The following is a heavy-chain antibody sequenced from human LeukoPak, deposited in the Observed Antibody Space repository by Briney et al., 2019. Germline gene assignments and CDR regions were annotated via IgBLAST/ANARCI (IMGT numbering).Heavy chain of an antibody. Sequence: GGSLRLSCAASGFTFHNYAMSWVRQAPGKGLEWVANIKQDGSEKYYVDSVKGRFTISRDNAKNSLYLQMNSLRAEDTAVYYCARERRGSWRFDYWGQGTLVTVSS. D-gene: IGHD6-13*01. J-gene: IGHJ4*02. CDR1: GFTFHNYA. CDR3: ARERRGSWRFDY. CDR2: IKQDGSEK. V-gene: IGHV3-7*01.